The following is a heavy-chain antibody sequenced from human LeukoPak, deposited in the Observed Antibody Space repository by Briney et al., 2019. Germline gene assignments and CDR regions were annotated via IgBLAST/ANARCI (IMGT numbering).Heavy chain of an antibody. V-gene: IGHV1-46*03. D-gene: IGHD6-19*01. Sequence: GASVQVTCKACRYTFTSNYMHGVRQAPGREAEGMGVISPSGGSTTYAQKFQGTVTLTRDTSISTAYMELSRLRSDDTAVYYCTGRGGDSSGTNFDYWGQGTLVTVSS. CDR1: RYTFTSNY. CDR2: ISPSGGST. CDR3: TGRGGDSSGTNFDY. J-gene: IGHJ4*02.